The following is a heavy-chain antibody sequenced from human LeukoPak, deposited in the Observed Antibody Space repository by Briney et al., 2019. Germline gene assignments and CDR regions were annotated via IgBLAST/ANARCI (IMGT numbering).Heavy chain of an antibody. J-gene: IGHJ4*02. V-gene: IGHV3-66*02. CDR2: IYSGGST. CDR1: GFTFSSYA. Sequence: GGSLRLSRAASGFTFSSYAMSWVRQAPGKGLEWVSVIYSGGSTYYADSVMGRFTISRDNSKNRLYLQMNSLRAEDTAVYYCARDLAPANYGDLEPLDSWGQGTLVTVSS. CDR3: ARDLAPANYGDLEPLDS. D-gene: IGHD4-17*01.